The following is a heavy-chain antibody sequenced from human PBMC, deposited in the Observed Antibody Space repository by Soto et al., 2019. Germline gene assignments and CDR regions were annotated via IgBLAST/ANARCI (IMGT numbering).Heavy chain of an antibody. J-gene: IGHJ4*01. CDR1: GGTFSSDS. CDR2: IIPMFDTP. Sequence: QVQLVQSGAEVKKPGSSVKVSCKASGGTFSSDSFSWVQQAPGQGLEWMGGIIPMFDTPIYAQKFQDRVTITADESTSTAYMQLSSLRSGDTAVYYCARSGGLDRDFNYWGHGSLVTVSS. CDR3: ARSGGLDRDFNY. V-gene: IGHV1-69*12. D-gene: IGHD2-15*01.